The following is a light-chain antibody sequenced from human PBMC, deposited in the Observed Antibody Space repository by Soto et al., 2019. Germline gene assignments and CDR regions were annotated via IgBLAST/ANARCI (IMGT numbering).Light chain of an antibody. CDR2: AAS. J-gene: IGKJ1*01. V-gene: IGKV1-27*01. Sequence: DIQMTQSPSSLSASLGDRVTIACRASQGISNSLAWYQQQPGKVPKLLISAASTLQSGVPSRFGGSGSGTDFTLAIRRLQAEDVVTYYCQNYSNGPPWTFGQRTKVESK. CDR3: QNYSNGPPWT. CDR1: QGISNS.